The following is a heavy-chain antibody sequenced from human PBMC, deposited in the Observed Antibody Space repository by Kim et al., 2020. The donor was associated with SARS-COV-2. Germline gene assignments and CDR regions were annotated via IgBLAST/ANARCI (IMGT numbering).Heavy chain of an antibody. V-gene: IGHV3-11*01. D-gene: IGHD3-3*01. J-gene: IGHJ6*02. CDR3: ARDLYYDYWSGSLYYDYGMDV. Sequence: GGSLRLSCAGSGFNFSDHYMSWIRQAPGKGLEWVSYISSSGYKTYYADSVKARFTISRDNAKKSLYLQMNSLRAEDTAVYYCARDLYYDYWSGSLYYDYGMDVWGQGTTGTVSS. CDR1: GFNFSDHY. CDR2: ISSSGYKT.